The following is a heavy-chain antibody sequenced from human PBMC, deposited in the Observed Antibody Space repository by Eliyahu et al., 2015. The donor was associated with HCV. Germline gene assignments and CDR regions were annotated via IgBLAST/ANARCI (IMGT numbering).Heavy chain of an antibody. J-gene: IGHJ5*02. CDR2: IYYRGNT. Sequence: QVQLQESGPGLVKPSQTLSLTCTVSGGSISTGGYSWXWIXQHPGKGLEWIGYIYYRGNTYYNPSLKSRLTLSLDTAKNHFSLKLSSVTAADSAVYYCARYQTSGGGCFDPWGQGTLVTVSS. CDR1: GGSISTGGYS. D-gene: IGHD2-15*01. V-gene: IGHV4-31*03. CDR3: ARYQTSGGGCFDP.